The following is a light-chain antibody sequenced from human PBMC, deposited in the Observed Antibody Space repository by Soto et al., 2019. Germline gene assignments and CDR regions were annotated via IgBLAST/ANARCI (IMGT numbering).Light chain of an antibody. CDR2: EVS. CDR3: SSYTSSSTVV. V-gene: IGLV2-14*01. J-gene: IGLJ2*01. Sequence: QSALTQPASVSGSPGQSITISCTGTSSDVGGYNYVSWYQQHPGKAPKLMIYEVSNRPSGVSNRFSASKSANTSSLTISGLHAEDEADYSCSSYTSSSTVVFRGGTKLT. CDR1: SSDVGGYNY.